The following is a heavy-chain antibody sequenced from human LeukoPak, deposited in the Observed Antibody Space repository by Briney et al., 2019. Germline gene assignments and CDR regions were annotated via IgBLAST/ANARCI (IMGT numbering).Heavy chain of an antibody. V-gene: IGHV3-30*02. CDR2: IRYDGSNK. CDR3: AKDLGYSGYDPLGL. CDR1: GFTFSSYG. Sequence: PGGSLRLSCAAPGFTFSSYGMHWVRQAPGKGLELVAFIRYDGSNKYYADSVKGRFTISRDNSKNTLYLQMNSLRAEDTAVYYCAKDLGYSGYDPLGLWGQGTLVTVSS. J-gene: IGHJ4*02. D-gene: IGHD5-12*01.